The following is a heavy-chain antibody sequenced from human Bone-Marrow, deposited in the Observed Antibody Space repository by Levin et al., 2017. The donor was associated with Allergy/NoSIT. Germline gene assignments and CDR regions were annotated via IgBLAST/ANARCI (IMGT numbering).Heavy chain of an antibody. Sequence: PGGSLRLSCAASGCTVSSYAMSWVRQAPGKGLEWVSAISGSGGSTYYADSVKGRFTISRDNSKNTLYLQMNSLRAEDTAVYYCAKLYYYDSSGYSTDDAFDIWGQGTMVTVSS. CDR2: ISGSGGST. CDR3: AKLYYYDSSGYSTDDAFDI. D-gene: IGHD3-22*01. CDR1: GCTVSSYA. V-gene: IGHV3-23*01. J-gene: IGHJ3*02.